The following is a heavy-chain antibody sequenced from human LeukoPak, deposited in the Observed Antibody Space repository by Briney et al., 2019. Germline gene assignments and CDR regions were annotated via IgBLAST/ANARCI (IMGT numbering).Heavy chain of an antibody. CDR1: GASISSDNYY. D-gene: IGHD3-10*01. J-gene: IGHJ4*02. Sequence: SQSLSLTCPVSGASISSDNYYWNWIRQPAGKGLEWIGRIYSGTTNYNPSLKSRASISVDTAKNQFSLKMASVTAADTAVDYCASLGSRDFWGQGTLVTISS. CDR3: ASLGSRDF. V-gene: IGHV4-61*02. CDR2: IYSGTT.